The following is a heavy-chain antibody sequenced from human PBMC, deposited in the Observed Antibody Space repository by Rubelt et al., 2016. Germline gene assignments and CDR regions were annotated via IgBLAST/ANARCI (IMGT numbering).Heavy chain of an antibody. V-gene: IGHV4-34*01. J-gene: IGHJ2*01. CDR1: GGSFSGYY. CDR2: INRSGST. Sequence: GAGLLKPSETLSLTCAVYGGSFSGYYWSWIRQPPGKGLEWIGEINRSGSTNYNPSLKSRVTISVDTPKNQFSLKLSSVSAADTAGYFCARGGGSVVVPRPKPRNWYFDLWGRGTLVTVSS. D-gene: IGHD2-15*01. CDR3: ARGGGSVVVPRPKPRNWYFDL.